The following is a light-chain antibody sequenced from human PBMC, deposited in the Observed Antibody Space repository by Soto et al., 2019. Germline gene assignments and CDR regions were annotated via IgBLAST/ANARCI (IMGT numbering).Light chain of an antibody. CDR1: SSDVGGYNY. J-gene: IGLJ2*01. Sequence: QSALTQPASVSGSPGQSITISCTGTSSDVGGYNYVSWYQQHPGKAPKLMIYDVSNRPSGVSNRFSGSKSGNTASLTISGLQAEDEAGYYCSSYTSSSPHVVFGGGTKVTVL. CDR2: DVS. CDR3: SSYTSSSPHVV. V-gene: IGLV2-14*01.